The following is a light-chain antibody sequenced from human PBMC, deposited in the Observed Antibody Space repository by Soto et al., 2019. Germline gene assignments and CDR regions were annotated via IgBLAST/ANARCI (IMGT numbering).Light chain of an antibody. CDR2: GAS. J-gene: IGKJ2*01. V-gene: IGKV3-15*01. Sequence: DIVMTQSPATLSVAPGERVTFSCRASQGVSRKLAWYQHKPGQAPRLLISGASTGATGIPARFSGSGSGTEFTLTISSLQSEDCATYYCLQHSDYPFSFGQGTRLEI. CDR1: QGVSRK. CDR3: LQHSDYPFS.